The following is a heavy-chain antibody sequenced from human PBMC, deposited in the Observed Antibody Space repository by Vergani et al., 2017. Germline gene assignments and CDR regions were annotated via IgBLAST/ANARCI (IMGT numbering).Heavy chain of an antibody. CDR3: AKDQADLFGVDLYFDY. J-gene: IGHJ4*02. Sequence: EVQLLESGGGLVQPGGSPRLSCAASGFTFSSYAMSWVRQAPGKGLEWVSAISGSGGSTYYADSVKGRFTISRDNSKNTLYLQMNSLRAEDTAVYYCAKDQADLFGVDLYFDYWGQGTLVTVSS. V-gene: IGHV3-23*01. D-gene: IGHD3-3*01. CDR1: GFTFSSYA. CDR2: ISGSGGST.